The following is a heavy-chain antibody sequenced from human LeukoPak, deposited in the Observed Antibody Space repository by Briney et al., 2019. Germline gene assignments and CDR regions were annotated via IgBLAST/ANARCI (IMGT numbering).Heavy chain of an antibody. CDR3: ARRGHYYYYGMDV. CDR1: GGSISSYY. J-gene: IGHJ6*02. CDR2: IYYSGST. V-gene: IGHV4-59*08. Sequence: SETPSLTCTVSGGSISSYYWSWIRQPPRQGLEWMGYIYYSGSTNYNPSLKSRVTISVDTSKTQFSLKLSSVTAAATAVYYCARRGHYYYYGMDVWGQGTTVTVSS.